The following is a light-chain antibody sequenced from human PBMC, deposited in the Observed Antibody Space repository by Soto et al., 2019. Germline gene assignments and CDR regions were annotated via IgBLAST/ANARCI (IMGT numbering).Light chain of an antibody. CDR3: QQSFTTYTWT. CDR1: QSISNY. CDR2: AAS. Sequence: DIQMTQSPSSLSASVGDRVTITCRARQSISNYLNWYQLKPGKVPKLLIYAASTLQTGVPSRFSGSGSGTDFTLTISSLQPEDFATYYCQQSFTTYTWTFGQGTKVDIK. V-gene: IGKV1-39*01. J-gene: IGKJ1*01.